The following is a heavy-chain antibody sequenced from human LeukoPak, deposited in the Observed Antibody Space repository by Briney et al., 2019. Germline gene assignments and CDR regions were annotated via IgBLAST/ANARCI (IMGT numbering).Heavy chain of an antibody. Sequence: PSETLSLTCAVSGGSISSGGYSWSWIRQPPGKGLEWIGYIYHSGSTYYNPSLKSRVTISVDRSKNQFSLKLSSVTAADTAVYYCARMYSSSSGDAFDIWGQGTMVTVSS. D-gene: IGHD6-6*01. J-gene: IGHJ3*02. V-gene: IGHV4-30-2*01. CDR2: IYHSGST. CDR3: ARMYSSSSGDAFDI. CDR1: GGSISSGGYS.